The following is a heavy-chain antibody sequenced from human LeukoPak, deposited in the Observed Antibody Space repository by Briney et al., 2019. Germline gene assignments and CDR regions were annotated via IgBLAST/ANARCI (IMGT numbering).Heavy chain of an antibody. CDR2: INTNTGNP. V-gene: IGHV7-4-1*02. Sequence: ASVKVSCKASGYAFIDYAINWVRQAPGQGLEWMGWINTNTGNPTYAQGFTGRFVFSLDTSVSTAYLLISSLKAEDTAVYYCARDPGDDLVVPGDPWGQGTLVTVSS. J-gene: IGHJ5*02. CDR3: ARDPGDDLVVPGDP. CDR1: GYAFIDYA. D-gene: IGHD2-2*01.